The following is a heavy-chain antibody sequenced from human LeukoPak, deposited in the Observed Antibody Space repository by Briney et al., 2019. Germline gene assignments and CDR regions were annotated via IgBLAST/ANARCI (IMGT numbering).Heavy chain of an antibody. CDR3: ARHYYESSGYEGSFDI. D-gene: IGHD3-22*01. V-gene: IGHV4-61*05. Sequence: SETLSLTCTVSGGSISSSSYYWGWIRQPPGKGLEWIGYIYYSGNTNYNPSLKSRVTISVDTSKNQFSLNLNSVTAADTAVYYCARHYYESSGYEGSFDIWXXXXMVTVSS. CDR1: GGSISSSSYY. CDR2: IYYSGNT. J-gene: IGHJ3*02.